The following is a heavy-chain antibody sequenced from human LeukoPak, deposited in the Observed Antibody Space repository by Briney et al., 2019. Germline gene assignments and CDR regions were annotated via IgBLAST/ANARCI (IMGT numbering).Heavy chain of an antibody. CDR1: GYTCTGYY. V-gene: IGHV1-2*02. CDR2: INPNSGGT. D-gene: IGHD2-15*01. Sequence: GASVKVSCKASGYTCTGYYMHWVRQAPEQGLEWMEWINPNSGGTNYAQKFQGRVTMTRDTSISTAYMELSRLRSDDTAVYYCARAAAHSGDWFDPWGQGTLVTVSS. CDR3: ARAAAHSGDWFDP. J-gene: IGHJ5*02.